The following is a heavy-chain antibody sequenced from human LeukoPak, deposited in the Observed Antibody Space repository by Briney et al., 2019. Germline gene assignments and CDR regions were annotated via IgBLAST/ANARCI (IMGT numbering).Heavy chain of an antibody. CDR2: IYPGDSDT. Sequence: ESLKISCKGSGYSFTSYWIGWVRQMPGKGLEWMGIIYPGDSDTRYSPSFQGQVTISADKSISTAYLQWSSLKASDTAMYYCARQVIGEAAAGTFYYYYYGMDVWGQGTTVTVSS. CDR1: GYSFTSYW. D-gene: IGHD6-13*01. V-gene: IGHV5-51*01. J-gene: IGHJ6*02. CDR3: ARQVIGEAAAGTFYYYYYGMDV.